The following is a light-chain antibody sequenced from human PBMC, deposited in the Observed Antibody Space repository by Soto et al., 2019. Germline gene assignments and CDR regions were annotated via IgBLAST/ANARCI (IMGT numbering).Light chain of an antibody. J-gene: IGLJ2*01. CDR3: SSYEGSYPGV. V-gene: IGLV2-11*01. CDR2: DVS. Sequence: QSALTQPRSVSGSPGQSVTISCTGASSDVGGYNFVSWHQQHPGKAPKLMIFDVSERPSGVPDRFSGSKSGNTASLTISGLRAEEGADNYSSSYEGSYPGVLGEGT. CDR1: SSDVGGYNF.